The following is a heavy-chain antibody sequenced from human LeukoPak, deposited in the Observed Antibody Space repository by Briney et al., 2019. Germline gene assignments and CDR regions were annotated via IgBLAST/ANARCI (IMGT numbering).Heavy chain of an antibody. J-gene: IGHJ4*02. V-gene: IGHV4-4*02. CDR1: GGSISNTNW. CDR3: SRENGAFSPFGY. D-gene: IGHD2-8*01. CDR2: ISLTGLT. Sequence: PSGTLSLTCGVSGGSISNTNWWSWVRQPPGQGLEWIAEISLTGLTHYNPSLESRVTVSLDKSKNQLSLNLTSVTAVDTAVYYCSRENGAFSPFGYWGQGTLVTVLS.